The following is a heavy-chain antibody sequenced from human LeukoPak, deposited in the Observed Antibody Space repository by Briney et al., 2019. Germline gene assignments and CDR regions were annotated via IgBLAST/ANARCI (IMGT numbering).Heavy chain of an antibody. D-gene: IGHD3-22*01. CDR2: ISYSGST. CDR3: ARAWGYYDSSVQDAFDI. V-gene: IGHV4-59*01. Sequence: SETLSLTCSVSGGSITGYYWSWIRQPPGKGLEWIGYISYSGSTNYNPSLKSRVTISVDTSKNQFSLKLSSVTAADTAVYYCARAWGYYDSSVQDAFDIWGQGTMVTVSS. CDR1: GGSITGYY. J-gene: IGHJ3*02.